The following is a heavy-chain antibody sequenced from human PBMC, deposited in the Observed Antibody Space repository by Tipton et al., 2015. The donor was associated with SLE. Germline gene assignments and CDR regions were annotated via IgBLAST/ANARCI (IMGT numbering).Heavy chain of an antibody. CDR2: IYYSGST. CDR3: ARVVIAAAGYFDY. J-gene: IGHJ4*02. D-gene: IGHD6-13*01. Sequence: TLSLTCTVSGGSISSYYWSWIRQPPGKGLEWIGYIYYSGSTNYNPSLKSRVTISVDTSKNQFSLKLSSVTAADTAVYYCARVVIAAAGYFDYWGQGTLVTVSS. V-gene: IGHV4-59*01. CDR1: GGSISSYY.